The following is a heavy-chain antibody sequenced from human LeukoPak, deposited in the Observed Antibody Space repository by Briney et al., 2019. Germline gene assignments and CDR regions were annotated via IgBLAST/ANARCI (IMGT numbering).Heavy chain of an antibody. V-gene: IGHV1-2*02. Sequence: ASVKVSCKASGYTFTRYYMHWVRQAPGQGLEGMGWINPNSGGTNYAQKFQGRVTMTRDSSLSTAYMELRRLRSDDSAVYYCARTVAAAGHNYYGMDVWGHGTTVTVSS. CDR1: GYTFTRYY. J-gene: IGHJ6*02. D-gene: IGHD6-13*01. CDR3: ARTVAAAGHNYYGMDV. CDR2: INPNSGGT.